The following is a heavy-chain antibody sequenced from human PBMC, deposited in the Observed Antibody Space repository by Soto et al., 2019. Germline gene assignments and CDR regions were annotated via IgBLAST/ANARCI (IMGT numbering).Heavy chain of an antibody. CDR3: AKDRLSHYDFWSGLDY. J-gene: IGHJ4*02. D-gene: IGHD3-3*01. V-gene: IGHV3-23*01. Sequence: EVQLLESGGGLVQPGGSLRLSCAASGFTFSSYAMSWVRQAPGKGLEWVSAISGSGGSTYYADSAKGRFTISRDNSKNTLYLQMNSLRAEDTAVYYCAKDRLSHYDFWSGLDYWGQGTLVTVSS. CDR1: GFTFSSYA. CDR2: ISGSGGST.